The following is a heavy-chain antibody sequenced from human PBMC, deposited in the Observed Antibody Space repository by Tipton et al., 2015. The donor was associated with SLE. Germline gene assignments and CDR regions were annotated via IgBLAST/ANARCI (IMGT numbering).Heavy chain of an antibody. J-gene: IGHJ4*02. CDR1: GGSFSGYY. Sequence: TLSLTCAVYGGSFSGYYWSWIRQPPGKGLEWIGEINHSGSTNYNPSLKSRVTISVDTSKNQFSLKLSSVTAADTAVYYCATSSQFNYYDSSGYHDYWGQGTLVTVSS. D-gene: IGHD3-22*01. V-gene: IGHV4-34*01. CDR3: ATSSQFNYYDSSGYHDY. CDR2: INHSGST.